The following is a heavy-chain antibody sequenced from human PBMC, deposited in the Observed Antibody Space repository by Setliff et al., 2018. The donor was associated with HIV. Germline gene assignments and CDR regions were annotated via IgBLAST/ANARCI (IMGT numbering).Heavy chain of an antibody. Sequence: PGGSLRLSCAASRFTFSSYSMNWVRQAPGKGLEWVANIKQDGSEKYYVDSVKGRLTISRDNAKNSLSLQMNSLRAEDTAVYYCARDLNYYDSSGSPYFDYWGQGTLVTVSS. V-gene: IGHV3-7*01. CDR1: RFTFSSYS. J-gene: IGHJ4*02. CDR3: ARDLNYYDSSGSPYFDY. D-gene: IGHD3-22*01. CDR2: IKQDGSEK.